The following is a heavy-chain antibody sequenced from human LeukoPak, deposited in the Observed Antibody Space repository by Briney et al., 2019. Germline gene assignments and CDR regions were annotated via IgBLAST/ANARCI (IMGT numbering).Heavy chain of an antibody. J-gene: IGHJ4*02. CDR3: VKDAPNGSDDF. D-gene: IGHD2-8*01. CDR2: IHPNNGGV. CDR1: GFTFERYV. V-gene: IGHV3-9*01. Sequence: GGSLRLSCVTSGFTFERYVMHWMRLAPGKGLECVSSIHPNNGGVGYAASVKGRFAISRDNARNSLYLEMTSLRPEDTAVYYCVKDAPNGSDDFWGRGTLVTVSS.